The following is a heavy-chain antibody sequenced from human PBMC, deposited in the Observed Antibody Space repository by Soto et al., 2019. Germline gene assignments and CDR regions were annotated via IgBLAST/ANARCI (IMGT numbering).Heavy chain of an antibody. CDR1: GGSFSNYY. D-gene: IGHD6-19*01. J-gene: IGHJ6*02. Sequence: PAEPLSLTCALYGGSFSNYYWNWIRQPPGKGLEWMGKINHNGSTNYSSSLKSRLTISVDTSKNQFSLKLISVTAADTAVYFCGRGRGYSNAWGSYYSGMDVWGQGTTVTVSS. CDR3: GRGRGYSNAWGSYYSGMDV. V-gene: IGHV4-34*01. CDR2: INHNGST.